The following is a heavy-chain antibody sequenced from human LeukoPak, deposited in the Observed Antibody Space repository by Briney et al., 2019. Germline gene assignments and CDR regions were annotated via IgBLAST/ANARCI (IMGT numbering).Heavy chain of an antibody. D-gene: IGHD2-15*01. CDR3: ARAGWYAFDI. CDR1: GGSISSSSYY. J-gene: IGHJ3*02. V-gene: IGHV4-39*07. Sequence: SETLSLTCTVSGGSISSSSYYWGWIRQPPGKGLEWIGSIYYSGSTYYNPSLKSRVTISVDTSKNQFSLQLNSVTPEDTAVYYCARAGWYAFDIWGQGTMVTVSS. CDR2: IYYSGST.